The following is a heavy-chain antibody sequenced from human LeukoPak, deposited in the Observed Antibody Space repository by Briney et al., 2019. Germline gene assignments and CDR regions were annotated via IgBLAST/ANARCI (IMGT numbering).Heavy chain of an antibody. CDR1: GFTFSGYW. D-gene: IGHD6-13*01. CDR2: IKQDGSEK. J-gene: IGHJ4*02. V-gene: IGHV3-7*01. CDR3: ARSYSSSWLSQIDY. Sequence: PGGSLRLSCAASGFTFSGYWMSWVRQAPGKGLEWVANIKQDGSEKYYVDSVKGRFTISRDNAKNSLYLQMNSLRAEDTAVYYCARSYSSSWLSQIDYWGQGTLVTVSS.